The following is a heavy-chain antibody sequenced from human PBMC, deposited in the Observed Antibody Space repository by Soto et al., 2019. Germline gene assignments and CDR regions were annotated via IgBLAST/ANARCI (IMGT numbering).Heavy chain of an antibody. Sequence: QVQLVQSGAEVKKPGASVKVSCKASGYTFTSYDINWVLQATGQGLEWMGWMNPNSGNTGYAQKFQGRVTMTRNTCISTAYMELSSLRSEDTAVYYCARVVPISGYVAYWGQGTLVTVSS. CDR1: GYTFTSYD. J-gene: IGHJ4*02. CDR3: ARVVPISGYVAY. D-gene: IGHD1-26*01. CDR2: MNPNSGNT. V-gene: IGHV1-8*01.